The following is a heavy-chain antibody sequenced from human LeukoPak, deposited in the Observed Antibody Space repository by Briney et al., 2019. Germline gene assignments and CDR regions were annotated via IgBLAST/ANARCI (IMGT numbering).Heavy chain of an antibody. V-gene: IGHV4-34*01. CDR1: GGSFSGYY. J-gene: IGHJ5*02. CDR2: INHSGST. Sequence: PSETLSLTCAVYGGSFSGYYWSWIRQPPGKGLEWIGEINHSGSTNYNPSLKSRVTISVDTSKNQFSLKLSSVTAADTAVYYCAREGVSHWFDPWGQGTLVTVSS. CDR3: AREGVSHWFDP. D-gene: IGHD6-13*01.